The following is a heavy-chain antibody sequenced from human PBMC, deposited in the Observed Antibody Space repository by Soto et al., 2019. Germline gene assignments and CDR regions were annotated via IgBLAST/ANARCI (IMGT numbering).Heavy chain of an antibody. V-gene: IGHV1-24*01. CDR2: FDPEDGET. CDR3: ATGSQEQLVSYYYYGMDV. Sequence: GASVKVSCKVSGYTLTELSMHWVRQAPGKGLEWMGGFDPEDGETIYAQKFQGRVTMTEDISTDTAYMELSSLRSEDTAVYYCATGSQEQLVSYYYYGMDVWGQGTTVTVSS. CDR1: GYTLTELS. D-gene: IGHD6-6*01. J-gene: IGHJ6*02.